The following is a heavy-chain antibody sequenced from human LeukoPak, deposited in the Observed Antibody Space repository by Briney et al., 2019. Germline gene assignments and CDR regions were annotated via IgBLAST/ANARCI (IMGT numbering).Heavy chain of an antibody. V-gene: IGHV3-73*01. Sequence: PGGSLRLSCAASGFTFSGSAMHWVRQASGKGLEWVGRIRSKANSYATAYAASVKGRFTISRDDSKNTAYLQMNSLKTEDTAVYYCTRPSDDYVWGSYRGLDYWGQGTLVTVSS. CDR2: IRSKANSYAT. D-gene: IGHD3-16*02. CDR1: GFTFSGSA. J-gene: IGHJ4*02. CDR3: TRPSDDYVWGSYRGLDY.